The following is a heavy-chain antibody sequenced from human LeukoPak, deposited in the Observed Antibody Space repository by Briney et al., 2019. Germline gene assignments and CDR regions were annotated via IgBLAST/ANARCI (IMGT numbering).Heavy chain of an antibody. V-gene: IGHV3-23*01. CDR1: GFTFSSYA. Sequence: PGGSLRLSCAASGFTFSSYALTWVRQAPGKGLEWVSGISGSGSSTCYADSVKGRFTISRDNAKNSLYLQMNSLRAEDTAVYYCARSSVGATGGDYFDYWGQGTLVTVSS. CDR3: ARSSVGATGGDYFDY. CDR2: ISGSGSST. J-gene: IGHJ4*02. D-gene: IGHD1-26*01.